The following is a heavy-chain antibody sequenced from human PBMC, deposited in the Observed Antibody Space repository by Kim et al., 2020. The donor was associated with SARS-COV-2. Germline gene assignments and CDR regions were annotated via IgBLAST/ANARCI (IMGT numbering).Heavy chain of an antibody. Sequence: SETLSLTCTVSGGSISSSSYYWGWIRQPPGKGLEWIGSIYYSGSTYYNPSLKSRVTISVDTSKNQFSLKLSSVTAADTAVYYCALTYYDYVWGAWGQGTLVTVSS. D-gene: IGHD3-16*01. V-gene: IGHV4-39*01. CDR3: ALTYYDYVWGA. CDR1: GGSISSSSYY. CDR2: IYYSGST. J-gene: IGHJ5*02.